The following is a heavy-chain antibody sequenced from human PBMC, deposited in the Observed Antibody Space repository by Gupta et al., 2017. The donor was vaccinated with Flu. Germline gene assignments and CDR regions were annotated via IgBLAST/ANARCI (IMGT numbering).Heavy chain of an antibody. J-gene: IGHJ4*02. CDR2: INHSGST. D-gene: IGHD6-13*01. V-gene: IGHV4-34*01. CDR3: ARLPRMYSSSWYVYDY. CDR1: GGSFSGYY. Sequence: QVQLQQWGAGLLKPSETLSLTCAVYGGSFSGYYWSWIRQPPGKGLEWIGEINHSGSTNYNPSLKSRVTISVDTSKNQFSLKLSSVTAADTAVYYCARLPRMYSSSWYVYDYWGQGTLVTVSS.